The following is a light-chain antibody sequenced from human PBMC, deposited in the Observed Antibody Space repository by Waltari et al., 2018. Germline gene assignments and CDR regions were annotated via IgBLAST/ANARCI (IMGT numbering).Light chain of an antibody. CDR2: HAS. CDR1: ESVRSH. V-gene: IGKV3-15*01. CDR3: QQYNNWWT. Sequence: EIVMTQSPATLSVSPGERATLSCRASESVRSHLAWFQQKPGQAPRLLVYHASTRATGIPGRFSGSGSGTEFTLTISSLQSEDFAVYYCQQYNNWWTFGQGTKVEVK. J-gene: IGKJ1*01.